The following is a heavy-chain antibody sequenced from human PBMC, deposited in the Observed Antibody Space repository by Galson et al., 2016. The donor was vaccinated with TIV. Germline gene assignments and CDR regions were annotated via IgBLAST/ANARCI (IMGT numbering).Heavy chain of an antibody. V-gene: IGHV3-23*01. J-gene: IGHJ4*02. Sequence: SLRLSCAASGFTFSSFAVSWVRQAPGKGLEWVSGISAGGGRTSYADSVKGRFTISRDNPRNTLYLQMSSLRAEDTAVYFCAKMDSSGFDYVRRFDFWGQGTLATVSS. CDR3: AKMDSSGFDYVRRFDF. CDR2: ISAGGGRT. CDR1: GFTFSSFA. D-gene: IGHD3-22*01.